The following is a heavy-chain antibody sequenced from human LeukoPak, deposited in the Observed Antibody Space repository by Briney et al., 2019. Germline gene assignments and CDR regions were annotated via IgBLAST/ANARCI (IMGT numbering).Heavy chain of an antibody. CDR2: IYHSGST. Sequence: PSQTLSLTCAVSGGSISSGGYSWSWIRQPPGKGLEWIGYIYHSGSTYYNPSLKSRVTISVDRSENQFSLKLSSVTAADTAVYYCARSVLFRYWFDPWGQGTLVTVSS. D-gene: IGHD3-10*02. J-gene: IGHJ5*02. CDR1: GGSISSGGYS. V-gene: IGHV4-30-2*01. CDR3: ARSVLFRYWFDP.